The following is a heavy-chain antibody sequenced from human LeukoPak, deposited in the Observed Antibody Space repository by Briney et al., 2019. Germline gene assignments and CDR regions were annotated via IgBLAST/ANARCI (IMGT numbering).Heavy chain of an antibody. CDR1: GYTFTSYY. Sequence: ASVKVSCKASGYTFTSYYMHWVRQAPGQGLEWMGLINPSGGSTSYAQKFQGRVTMTRDTSTSTVYMELSSLRSEDTAVYYCARDLGYCSGGSCSDYFDYWGQGTLVTVSS. CDR3: ARDLGYCSGGSCSDYFDY. CDR2: INPSGGST. V-gene: IGHV1-46*01. J-gene: IGHJ4*02. D-gene: IGHD2-15*01.